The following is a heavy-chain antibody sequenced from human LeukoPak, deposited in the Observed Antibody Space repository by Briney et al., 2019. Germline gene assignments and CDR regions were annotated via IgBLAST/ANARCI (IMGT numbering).Heavy chain of an antibody. D-gene: IGHD3-22*01. CDR2: INHSGST. CDR3: ARGQREYYDSSGYRGLIDY. Sequence: SETLSLTCAVYGGSFSGYYWSWIRQPPGKGLEWIGEINHSGSTNYNPSLKSRVTISVDTSKNQFSLKLSYVTAADTAVYYCARGQREYYDSSGYRGLIDYWGQGTLVTVSS. J-gene: IGHJ4*02. V-gene: IGHV4-34*01. CDR1: GGSFSGYY.